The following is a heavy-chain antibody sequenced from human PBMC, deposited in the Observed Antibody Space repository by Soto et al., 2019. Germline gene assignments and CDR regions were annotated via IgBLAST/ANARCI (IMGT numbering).Heavy chain of an antibody. CDR1: GVSFDSFN. CDR3: ARERYSGYDGQRYSLFDP. Sequence: GGTLRLSCSASGVSFDSFNMNWVRQSPGKGLEWFASISSTGGYFYTADSVKGRFTISRDNGKRSVYLQMNCLTADDTAIYYCARERYSGYDGQRYSLFDPWGQGTQVTVSA. D-gene: IGHD5-12*01. V-gene: IGHV3-21*01. CDR2: ISSTGGYF. J-gene: IGHJ5*02.